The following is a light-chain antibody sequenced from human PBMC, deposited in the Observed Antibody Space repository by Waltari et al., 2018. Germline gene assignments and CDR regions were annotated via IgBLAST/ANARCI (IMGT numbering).Light chain of an antibody. CDR2: DAS. Sequence: EIVLTQSPGTLSLSPGERATLSCRASQSVGGSYLAWYQQKPGQAPRLLIYDASSPATGIPVRFSGSVSGTDFTLTISRLEPEDFAVYYCLQYGRSPKTFGQVTKVEIK. J-gene: IGKJ1*01. V-gene: IGKV3-20*01. CDR1: QSVGGSY. CDR3: LQYGRSPKT.